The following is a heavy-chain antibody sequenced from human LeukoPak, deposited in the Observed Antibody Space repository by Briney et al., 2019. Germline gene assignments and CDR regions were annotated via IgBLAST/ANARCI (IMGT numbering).Heavy chain of an antibody. CDR2: ISSSSRAI. J-gene: IGHJ4*02. Sequence: GGSLRLSCAASGFTFSSYSMNWVRQAPGKGLEWISYISSSSRAIYYADSVKGRFTISRDNAKNSLYLQMNSLRDEDTAVYYCVRDRFYSFDYWGQGTLVTVSS. CDR1: GFTFSSYS. V-gene: IGHV3-48*02. CDR3: VRDRFYSFDY.